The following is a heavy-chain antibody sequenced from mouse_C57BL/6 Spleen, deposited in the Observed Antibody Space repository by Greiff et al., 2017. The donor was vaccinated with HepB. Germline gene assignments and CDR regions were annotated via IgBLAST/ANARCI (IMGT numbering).Heavy chain of an antibody. CDR2: ISYDGSN. CDR3: ARGGSLYAMDY. CDR1: GYSITSGYY. V-gene: IGHV3-6*01. J-gene: IGHJ4*01. Sequence: EVQLQQSGPGLVKPSQSLSLTCSVTGYSITSGYYWNWIRQFPGNKLEWMGYISYDGSNNYNPSLKNRISITRDTSKNQFFLKLNSVITEDTATYYCARGGSLYAMDYWGQGTSVTVSS. D-gene: IGHD1-1*02.